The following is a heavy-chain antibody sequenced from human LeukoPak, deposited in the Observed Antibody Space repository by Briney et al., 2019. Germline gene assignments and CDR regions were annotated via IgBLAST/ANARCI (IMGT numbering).Heavy chain of an antibody. J-gene: IGHJ5*02. CDR2: FNPNSGGT. Sequence: ASVKVSCKASGYTFTGYYMHWVRQAPGQGLEWMGWFNPNSGGTNYAQKFQGRVTMTRDTSISTAYMELSRLRSDDTAVYYCARSPPSIAAAATYNWFDPWGQGTLVTVSS. V-gene: IGHV1-2*02. CDR3: ARSPPSIAAAATYNWFDP. D-gene: IGHD6-13*01. CDR1: GYTFTGYY.